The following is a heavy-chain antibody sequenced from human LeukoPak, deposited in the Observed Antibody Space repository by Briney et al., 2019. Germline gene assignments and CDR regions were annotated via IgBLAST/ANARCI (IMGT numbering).Heavy chain of an antibody. Sequence: GRSLRLSCAASGFSFPDFAMHWVRRVPGKGLEWISGISWNSRDVGQAESVKGRFTISRDNAKNSVYLQMDSLSAEDTAFYYCARGYGAGNYRRPFYGMDVWGQGTTVTVSS. CDR2: ISWNSRDV. J-gene: IGHJ6*02. V-gene: IGHV3-9*01. CDR1: GFSFPDFA. D-gene: IGHD3-10*01. CDR3: ARGYGAGNYRRPFYGMDV.